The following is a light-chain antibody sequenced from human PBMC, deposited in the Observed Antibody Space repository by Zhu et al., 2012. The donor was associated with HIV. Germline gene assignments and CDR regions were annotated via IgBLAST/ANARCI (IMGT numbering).Light chain of an antibody. V-gene: IGKV3-20*01. J-gene: IGKJ1*01. CDR2: GGS. CDR1: QSVSSSH. CDR3: QQYDSSPWT. Sequence: IVLTQSPGTLFVSPGERATLSCRASQSVSSSHLAWYQQKPGQGPRLLIYGGSSRATDIPDRFSGSGSGTDFTLTISRLEPEDFALYHCQQYDSSPWTFGQGTKVEIK.